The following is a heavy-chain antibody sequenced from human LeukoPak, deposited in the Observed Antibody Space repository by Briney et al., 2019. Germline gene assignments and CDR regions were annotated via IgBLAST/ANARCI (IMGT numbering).Heavy chain of an antibody. CDR1: GFTFSGYS. D-gene: IGHD6-19*01. CDR3: VREAEQWLAPVDWFDP. J-gene: IGHJ5*02. V-gene: IGHV3-30-3*01. Sequence: PGGSLRLSCAASGFTFSGYSMHWVCQAAGKGLEWVAVISYDGSNKFYADSAKGRFTISRDNSKNTLYLQMNSLRAEDTAVYNCVREAEQWLAPVDWFDPWGQGTLVTVSS. CDR2: ISYDGSNK.